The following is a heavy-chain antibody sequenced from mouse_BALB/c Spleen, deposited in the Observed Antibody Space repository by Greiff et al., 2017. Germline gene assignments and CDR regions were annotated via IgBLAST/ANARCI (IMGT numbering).Heavy chain of an antibody. CDR3: ARDDYGSSPWFAY. J-gene: IGHJ3*01. CDR1: GFSLTSYG. V-gene: IGHV2-9*02. Sequence: VNVVESGPGLVAPSQSLSITCTVSGFSLTSYGVHWVRQPPGKGLEWLGVIWAGGSTNYNSALMSRLSISKDNSKSQVFLKMNSLQTDDTAMYYCARDDYGSSPWFAYWGQGTLVTVSA. D-gene: IGHD1-1*01. CDR2: IWAGGST.